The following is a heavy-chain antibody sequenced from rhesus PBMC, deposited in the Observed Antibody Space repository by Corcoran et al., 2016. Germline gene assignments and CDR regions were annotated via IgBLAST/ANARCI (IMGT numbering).Heavy chain of an antibody. CDR1: GGSISSSY. D-gene: IGHD6-25*01. J-gene: IGHJ1*01. V-gene: IGHV4-169*01. Sequence: QLQLQESGPGLVKPSETLSVTCAVSGGSISSSYWSWIRQAPGKGLGWIGYIYGSGSSPNYNPSLRSRVTLSVDTSKNQLSLKLSSVTTADTAVYYCARVGSWDEYFEFWGQGALVTVSS. CDR2: IYGSGSSP. CDR3: ARVGSWDEYFEF.